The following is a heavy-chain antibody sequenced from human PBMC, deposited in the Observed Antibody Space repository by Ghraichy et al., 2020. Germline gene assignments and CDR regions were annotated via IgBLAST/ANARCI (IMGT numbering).Heavy chain of an antibody. D-gene: IGHD3-10*01. Sequence: SETLSLTCAVSDASISTFSWGWIRQPPGKELEWIGYISYSVTTNYNPALKSRVTISLDRSKDQFSLNLTSVTAADTALYYCARLGSVPPRGDRFDHWGQGTLVIVSS. V-gene: IGHV4-59*08. CDR1: DASISTFS. CDR2: ISYSVTT. J-gene: IGHJ4*02. CDR3: ARLGSVPPRGDRFDH.